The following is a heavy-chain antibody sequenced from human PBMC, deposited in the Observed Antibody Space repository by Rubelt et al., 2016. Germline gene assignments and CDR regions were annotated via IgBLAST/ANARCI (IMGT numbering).Heavy chain of an antibody. CDR2: INPNSGGA. V-gene: IGHV1-2*06. CDR1: GYTFTDYC. CDR3: ARGQGGEPDGMDV. D-gene: IGHD2-21*01. J-gene: IGHJ6*02. Sequence: QVQLVQSGAEVKKPGASVRVSCKASGYTFTDYCMHWVRQAPGQGLEWMGRINPNSGGANYAQKFQGRVTITRDTSISTAYMELSRLRSDDTAVYYCARGQGGEPDGMDVWGQGTTVTVSS.